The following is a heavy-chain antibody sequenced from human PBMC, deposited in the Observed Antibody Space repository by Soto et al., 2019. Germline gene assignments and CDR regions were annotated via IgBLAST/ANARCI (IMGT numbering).Heavy chain of an antibody. J-gene: IGHJ6*02. V-gene: IGHV4-59*01. CDR2: MYNTGST. CDR1: GGSISGYY. D-gene: IGHD5-18*01. Sequence: SETLSLTCTVSGGSISGYYWSWIRQPPGKGLEWIGYMYNTGSTVYNPSFKSRVTISVDTSKNQFSLKLSSVTAADTAVYYCASPLYSYGPMDVWGQGTTVTVSS. CDR3: ASPLYSYGPMDV.